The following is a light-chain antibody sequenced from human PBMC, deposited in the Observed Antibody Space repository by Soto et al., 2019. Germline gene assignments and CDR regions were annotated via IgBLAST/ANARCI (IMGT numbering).Light chain of an antibody. CDR1: QSISSW. Sequence: DIQMTQSPPTLSASAGDRVTITCRASQSISSWLAWYQQRPGKAPNLLIYDVSSLESGVPSRFSGSGSGTEFTLTISSLQPDDFATYYCQQYTNYPWTFGQGTKVEIK. J-gene: IGKJ1*01. CDR3: QQYTNYPWT. CDR2: DVS. V-gene: IGKV1-5*01.